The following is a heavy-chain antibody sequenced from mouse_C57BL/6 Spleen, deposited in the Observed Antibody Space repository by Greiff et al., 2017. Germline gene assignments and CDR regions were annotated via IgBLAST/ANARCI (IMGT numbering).Heavy chain of an antibody. CDR1: GYTFTSYW. D-gene: IGHD1-1*01. J-gene: IGHJ1*03. Sequence: EVQLQQSGTVLARPGASVKMSCKTSGYTFTSYWMHWVKQRPGQGLEWIGAIYPGNSDTSYNQKFKGKAKLTAVTSASTAYMELSSLTNEDSAVYYCTRWGYYYGSSYQYFDVWGTGTTVTVSS. V-gene: IGHV1-5*01. CDR2: IYPGNSDT. CDR3: TRWGYYYGSSYQYFDV.